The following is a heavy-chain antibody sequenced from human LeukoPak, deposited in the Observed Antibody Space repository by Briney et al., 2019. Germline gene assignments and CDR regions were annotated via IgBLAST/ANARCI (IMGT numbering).Heavy chain of an antibody. D-gene: IGHD1-26*01. J-gene: IGHJ4*02. V-gene: IGHV4-34*01. CDR2: ISHTGRT. CDR1: GVSFSGYY. Sequence: SETLSLTCGVSGVSFSGYYWSWIRQAPGKGPEWIGKISHTGRTAYNPSLKSRVTISLDTSKNQFSLKLTFVSAADTAVYYCTRTSPGIPLDFWGQGTLVTVSS. CDR3: TRTSPGIPLDF.